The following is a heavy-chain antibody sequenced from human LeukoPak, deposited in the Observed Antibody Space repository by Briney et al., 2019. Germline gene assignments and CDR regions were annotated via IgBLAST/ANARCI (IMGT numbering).Heavy chain of an antibody. CDR2: INSAGST. D-gene: IGHD3-22*01. V-gene: IGHV3-23*01. CDR3: ARGEYYHESSGYPNY. CDR1: GFTFSSYA. J-gene: IGHJ4*02. Sequence: GGSLRLSCAASGFTFSSYAMSWVRQAPGKGLEWVSAINSAGSTYYGDSVRDRFTISRDNSKNVLHLQMNSLRAEDTAVYHCARGEYYHESSGYPNYWGQGTLVTVSS.